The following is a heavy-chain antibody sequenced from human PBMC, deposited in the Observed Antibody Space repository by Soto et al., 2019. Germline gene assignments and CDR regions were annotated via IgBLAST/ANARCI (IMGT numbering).Heavy chain of an antibody. V-gene: IGHV1-69*01. D-gene: IGHD6-13*01. CDR2: SIPVFGTA. CDR1: GGTFRNYA. Sequence: QVQLVQSGAEVKKPGSSVKLSCKTSGGTFRNYAINWVRQAPGQGLEWMGGSIPVFGTANYAQTFQSRFTITADESTSTAYMELSSLRSEDTAVYYCAIPLPKQQLVRGAFDHWGQGTLVTVAS. J-gene: IGHJ4*02. CDR3: AIPLPKQQLVRGAFDH.